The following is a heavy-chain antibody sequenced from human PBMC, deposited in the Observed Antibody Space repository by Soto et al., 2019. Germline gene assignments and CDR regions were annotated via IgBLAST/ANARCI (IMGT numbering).Heavy chain of an antibody. CDR3: ARGAWFGELFTQDYYYYGMDV. CDR1: GGSISSGDYY. Sequence: QVQLQESGPGLVKPSQTLSLTCTVSGGSISSGDYYWSWIRQPLGKGLEWIGYIYYSGSTYYNPSLKSRVTISVDTSKNQFSLKLSSVTAADTAVYYCARGAWFGELFTQDYYYYGMDVWGQGTTVTVSS. CDR2: IYYSGST. V-gene: IGHV4-30-4*01. D-gene: IGHD3-10*01. J-gene: IGHJ6*02.